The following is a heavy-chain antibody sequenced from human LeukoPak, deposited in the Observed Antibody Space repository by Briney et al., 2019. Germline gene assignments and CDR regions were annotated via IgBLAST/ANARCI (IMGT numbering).Heavy chain of an antibody. Sequence: PSETLSLTCAVYGGSFSGYYWSWIRQPPGKGLEWIGEINHSGSANYNPSLKSRVTISVDTSKNQFSLKLSSVTAADTAVYYCARENTDGDYSNAFDIWGQGTMVTVSS. D-gene: IGHD4-17*01. CDR1: GGSFSGYY. CDR2: INHSGSA. V-gene: IGHV4-34*01. CDR3: ARENTDGDYSNAFDI. J-gene: IGHJ3*02.